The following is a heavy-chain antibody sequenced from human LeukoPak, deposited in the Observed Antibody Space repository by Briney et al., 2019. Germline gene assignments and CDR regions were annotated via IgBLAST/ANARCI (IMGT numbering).Heavy chain of an antibody. CDR2: IRYDGSNK. D-gene: IGHD6-6*01. CDR1: GFTFSSYG. CDR3: AKDRGIAARRTKFYDAFDI. Sequence: PGGSLRLSCAASGFTFSSYGMHWVRQAPGKGLGWVAFIRYDGSNKYYADSVKGRFTISRDNSKNTLYLQMNSLRAEDTAVYYCAKDRGIAARRTKFYDAFDIWGQGTMVTVSS. J-gene: IGHJ3*02. V-gene: IGHV3-30*02.